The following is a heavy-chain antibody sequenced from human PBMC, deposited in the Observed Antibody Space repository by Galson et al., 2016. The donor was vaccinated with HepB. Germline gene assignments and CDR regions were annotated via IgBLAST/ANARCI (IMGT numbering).Heavy chain of an antibody. D-gene: IGHD2-21*01. CDR1: GFTFTDHY. Sequence: SLRLSCAASGFTFTDHYIEWVRQAPGKGLEWLGMIRNDVEGYSTEYAASVKGRFTIPRDDSKNLVYLQMNSLKTDDPAVYYCSDKGDFDYWGQGPLVTVSS. J-gene: IGHJ4*02. CDR2: IRNDVEGYST. V-gene: IGHV3-72*01. CDR3: SDKGDFDY.